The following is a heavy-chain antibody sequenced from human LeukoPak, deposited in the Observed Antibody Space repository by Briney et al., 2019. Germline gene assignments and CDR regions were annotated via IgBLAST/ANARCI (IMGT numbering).Heavy chain of an antibody. D-gene: IGHD1-26*01. CDR2: IYYSGST. Sequence: SETLSLTCTVSGGSISSYYWSWIRQPPGKGLEWIGYIYYSGSTNYNPSLKSRVTISVDTSKNQFSLKLSSVTAADTAVYYCARLVGATYYYYYYGMDVRGQGTTVTVSS. J-gene: IGHJ6*02. V-gene: IGHV4-59*08. CDR3: ARLVGATYYYYYYGMDV. CDR1: GGSISSYY.